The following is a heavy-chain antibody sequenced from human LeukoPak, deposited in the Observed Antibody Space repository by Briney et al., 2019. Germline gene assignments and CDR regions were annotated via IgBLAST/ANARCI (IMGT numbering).Heavy chain of an antibody. J-gene: IGHJ4*02. CDR1: GGSISSYY. CDR2: IYPSGST. D-gene: IGHD4-17*01. CDR3: ARDHYDDYGGFDY. V-gene: IGHV4-4*07. Sequence: PSETLSLTCTVSGGSISSYYWSWIRQPAGKGLEWIGRIYPSGSTNYNPSLQSRVSMSVDTSKNKISLKLTSVTAADTAVYYCARDHYDDYGGFDYWGQGTLVTVSS.